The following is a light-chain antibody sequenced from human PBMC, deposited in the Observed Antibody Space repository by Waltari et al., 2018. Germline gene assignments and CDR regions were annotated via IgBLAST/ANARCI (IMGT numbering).Light chain of an antibody. V-gene: IGKV3-20*01. CDR1: QGVCWS. J-gene: IGKJ1*01. Sequence: EIVLTQSPGTLSLSPGEGATLSCRASQGVCWSLAWYQQKPGQAPRLVISGASSRATGIPDRFSGSGSGTDFSLTISRLEPEDFAVYYCQHYVRLPVTFGQGTKVEI. CDR3: QHYVRLPVT. CDR2: GAS.